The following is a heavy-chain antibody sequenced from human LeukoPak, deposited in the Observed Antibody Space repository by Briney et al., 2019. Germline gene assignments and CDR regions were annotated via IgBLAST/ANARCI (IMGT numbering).Heavy chain of an antibody. D-gene: IGHD3-22*01. Sequence: SETLSLTCAVYGGSFSGYYWSWIRQPPGKGLEWIGEINHSGSTNYNPSLKSRVTISVDTSKNQFSLKLSSVTAADTAVYYCARANGDYYDSSGYSYIDAFDIWGQGTMVTVSS. CDR2: INHSGST. CDR1: GGSFSGYY. V-gene: IGHV4-34*01. CDR3: ARANGDYYDSSGYSYIDAFDI. J-gene: IGHJ3*02.